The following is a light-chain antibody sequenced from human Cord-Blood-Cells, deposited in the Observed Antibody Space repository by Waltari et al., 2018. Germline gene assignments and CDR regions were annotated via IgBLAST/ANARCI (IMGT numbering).Light chain of an antibody. CDR2: AAS. V-gene: IGKV1-39*01. J-gene: IGKJ3*01. Sequence: DIQMTQSPSSLSASVGDRVTITCRASQCISSYLNWYQQKPGKAPKLLIYAASSLQSGVPSRFSVSGSGTDFTLTISSLQPEDFATYYGQQSYSTPFTFGPGTKVDIK. CDR3: QQSYSTPFT. CDR1: QCISSY.